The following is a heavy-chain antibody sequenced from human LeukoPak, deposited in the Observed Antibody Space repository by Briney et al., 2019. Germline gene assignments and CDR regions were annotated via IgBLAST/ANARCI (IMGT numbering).Heavy chain of an antibody. D-gene: IGHD3-10*01. CDR2: IYYSGST. CDR1: GGSISSSSYY. V-gene: IGHV4-39*01. J-gene: IGHJ4*02. Sequence: PSETLSLTCTVSGGSISSSSYYWGWIRQPPGTGLEWIGSIYYSGSTYYNPSLKSRVTISVDTSKNQFSLKLSSVTAADTAVYYCARLSTKVRGVITPFDYWGQGTLVTVSS. CDR3: ARLSTKVRGVITPFDY.